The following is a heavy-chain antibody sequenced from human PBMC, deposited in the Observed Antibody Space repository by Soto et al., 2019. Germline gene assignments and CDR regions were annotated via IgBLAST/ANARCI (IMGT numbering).Heavy chain of an antibody. CDR3: ARTHDI. Sequence: SSETLSLTCAVSGGSISSGGYSWSWIRQPPGKGLEWIGYIYHSGSTYYNPSLKSRVTISVDRSKNQFSLKLSSVTAADTAVYYCARTHDIWGQGTMVTVSS. V-gene: IGHV4-30-2*01. CDR1: GGSISSGGYS. CDR2: IYHSGST. J-gene: IGHJ3*02.